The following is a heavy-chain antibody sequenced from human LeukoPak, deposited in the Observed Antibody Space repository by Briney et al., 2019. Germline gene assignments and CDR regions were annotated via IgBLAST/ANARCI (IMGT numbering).Heavy chain of an antibody. V-gene: IGHV4-39*07. D-gene: IGHD1-14*01. CDR1: GGSISSSSYY. Sequence: SETLSLTCTVSGGSISSSSYYWGWIRQPPGKGLEWIGSIYYSGSTYYNPSLKSRVTISVDTSKNQFSLKLSSVTAADTAVYYCARVRTEGPTDWYFDLWGRGTLVTVSS. J-gene: IGHJ2*01. CDR3: ARVRTEGPTDWYFDL. CDR2: IYYSGST.